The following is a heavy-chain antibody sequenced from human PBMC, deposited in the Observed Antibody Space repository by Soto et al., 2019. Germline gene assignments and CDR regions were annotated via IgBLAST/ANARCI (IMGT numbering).Heavy chain of an antibody. Sequence: ASVKVSCKASGGTFSSYAISWVRQAPGQGLEWMGGIIPIFGTANYAQKFQGRVTITADESTSTAYMELSSLRSEDTAVYYCARGLPXNINDLGIADYYYGMDVWGQGTTVTVSS. J-gene: IGHJ6*02. V-gene: IGHV1-69*13. CDR2: IIPIFGTA. D-gene: IGHD6-13*01. CDR3: ARGLPXNINDLGIADYYYGMDV. CDR1: GGTFSSYA.